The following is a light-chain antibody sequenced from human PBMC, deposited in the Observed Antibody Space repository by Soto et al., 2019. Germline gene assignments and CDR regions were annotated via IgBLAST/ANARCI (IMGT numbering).Light chain of an antibody. Sequence: EIMLTQSPGTLALSPGERATLSCRASQSVNNNYLTWYQQKRGQAPRLLIHGASSRAPGIPDRFSGSGSGTDFTLTISRLEPEDFAVYYCQQYGDSPFTFGPGTKVGIK. CDR1: QSVNNNY. CDR3: QQYGDSPFT. CDR2: GAS. J-gene: IGKJ3*01. V-gene: IGKV3-20*01.